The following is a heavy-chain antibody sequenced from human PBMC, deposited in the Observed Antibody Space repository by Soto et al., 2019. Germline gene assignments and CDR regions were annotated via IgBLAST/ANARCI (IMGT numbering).Heavy chain of an antibody. J-gene: IGHJ4*02. CDR3: VSGDCGGDCSFDY. CDR1: GGTFTSYG. CDR2: IIPIFATA. D-gene: IGHD2-21*02. V-gene: IGHV1-69*01. Sequence: QVQLVQSGAEVKKPGSSVKVSCKASGGTFTSYGVSWVRQAPGQGLEWMGGIIPIFATANYAQKFQGRVTITADESTSTAYMELSSLRSEDSAVYHCVSGDCGGDCSFDYWGQGTLVTVSS.